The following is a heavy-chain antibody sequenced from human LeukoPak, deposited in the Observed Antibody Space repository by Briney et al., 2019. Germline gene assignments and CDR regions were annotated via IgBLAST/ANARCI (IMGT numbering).Heavy chain of an antibody. CDR3: ARDAGNSGYGCDL. V-gene: IGHV3-48*01. CDR2: LRYTGET. Sequence: GGSLRLSCVGSGFTSIAYALTWARQAPGKGLEWVSHLRYTGETFYADSVKGRFTISRDNVRNSLYLQMNSLRAEDTAMYYCARDAGNSGYGCDLWGQGTLVTVSS. CDR1: GFTSIAYA. D-gene: IGHD5-12*01. J-gene: IGHJ5*02.